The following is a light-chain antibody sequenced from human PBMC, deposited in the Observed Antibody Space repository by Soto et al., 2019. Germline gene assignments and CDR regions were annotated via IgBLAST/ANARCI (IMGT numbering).Light chain of an antibody. Sequence: DIQMTQSPSSVSASVGDRVTITCRASQGISRWLAWYQQKPGKAPKLLIYAATSLQSGVPSRFSGSGSGTDFTLTISSLQPEDFATYYCQQANSFPSLTFGPGTKVDIK. CDR1: QGISRW. J-gene: IGKJ3*01. CDR2: AAT. V-gene: IGKV1-12*02. CDR3: QQANSFPSLT.